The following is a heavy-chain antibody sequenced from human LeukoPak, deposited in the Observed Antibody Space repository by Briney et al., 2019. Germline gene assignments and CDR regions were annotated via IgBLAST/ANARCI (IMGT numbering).Heavy chain of an antibody. Sequence: GASVKVSCKSSGYTFTDFYIHWVRQAPGQGLEWMGWINPNGGGTNYAQKFQCSVTMTRDTSISTAYMELSSLTSDDTAVYSCARGSASGSRYPFDYWGQGTLVTVSS. CDR3: ARGSASGSRYPFDY. J-gene: IGHJ4*02. D-gene: IGHD3-10*01. CDR1: GYTFTDFY. CDR2: INPNGGGT. V-gene: IGHV1-2*02.